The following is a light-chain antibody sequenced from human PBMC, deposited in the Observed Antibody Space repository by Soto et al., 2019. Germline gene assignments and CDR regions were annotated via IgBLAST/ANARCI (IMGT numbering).Light chain of an antibody. CDR2: AAS. CDR1: QSITTY. CDR3: LQSYPTPRT. V-gene: IGKV1-39*01. Sequence: DIQMTQSPSSLSASVGDRVTITCRASQSITTYLNWYQQKPGQAPRLLIYAASSLQSGVPSRFSGSGSGTDFTLPISSLQPEDSATYYYLQSYPTPRTFGQGTKVEIK. J-gene: IGKJ1*01.